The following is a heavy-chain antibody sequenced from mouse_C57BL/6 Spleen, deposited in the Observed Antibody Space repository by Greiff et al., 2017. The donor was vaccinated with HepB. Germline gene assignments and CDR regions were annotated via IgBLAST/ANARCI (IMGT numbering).Heavy chain of an antibody. CDR1: GYTFTDYN. J-gene: IGHJ4*01. CDR2: INPNNGGT. V-gene: IGHV1-22*01. Sequence: EVKLMESGPELVKPGASVKMSCKASGYTFTDYNMHWVKQSHGKSLEWIGYINPNNGGTSYNQKFKGKATLTVNKSSSTAYMELRSLTSEDSAVYYCARDYYGYAMDYWGQGTSVTVSS. CDR3: ARDYYGYAMDY. D-gene: IGHD1-1*01.